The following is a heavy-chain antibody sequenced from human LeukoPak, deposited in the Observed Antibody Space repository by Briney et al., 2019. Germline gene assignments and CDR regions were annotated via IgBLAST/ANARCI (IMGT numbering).Heavy chain of an antibody. V-gene: IGHV3-30-3*01. Sequence: GGSLRLSCAASGFTFSSYAMHWVRQAPGKGLEWVAVISYDGSNKYYADSVKGRFTISRDNSKNTLYLQMNSLRAEDTAVYYCARVLSGSWDWFDPWGQGTLVTVSS. D-gene: IGHD3-22*01. J-gene: IGHJ5*02. CDR3: ARVLSGSWDWFDP. CDR2: ISYDGSNK. CDR1: GFTFSSYA.